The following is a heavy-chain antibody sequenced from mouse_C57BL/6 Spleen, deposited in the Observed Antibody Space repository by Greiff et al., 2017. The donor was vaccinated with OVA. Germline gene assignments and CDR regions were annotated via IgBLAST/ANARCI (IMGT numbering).Heavy chain of an antibody. Sequence: VQLKESGPGLVKPSQSLSLSCSVTGYSITSGYYWNWIRQFPGNKLEWMGYISYDGSNNYKPSLKNRISITRDTSKNQFFLKLNSVTTEDTATYYCAREGDDYDKPSIAYWGQGTLVTVSA. J-gene: IGHJ3*01. V-gene: IGHV3-6*01. D-gene: IGHD2-4*01. CDR3: AREGDDYDKPSIAY. CDR2: ISYDGSN. CDR1: GYSITSGYY.